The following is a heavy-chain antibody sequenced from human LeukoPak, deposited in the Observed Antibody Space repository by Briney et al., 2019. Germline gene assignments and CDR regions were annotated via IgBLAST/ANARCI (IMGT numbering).Heavy chain of an antibody. CDR3: TGLELLLIASTGKKDY. J-gene: IGHJ4*02. CDR2: IRSKAYGGTT. CDR1: GFTFGDYA. D-gene: IGHD2-8*02. Sequence: GGSLRLSCTASGFTFGDYAMSWVRQAPGKGLEWVGFIRSKAYGGTTEYAASVQGRFTISRDDSKSIVYLQMNSLKTEDTDGYYCTGLELLLIASTGKKDYWGEGSLVTVSS. V-gene: IGHV3-49*04.